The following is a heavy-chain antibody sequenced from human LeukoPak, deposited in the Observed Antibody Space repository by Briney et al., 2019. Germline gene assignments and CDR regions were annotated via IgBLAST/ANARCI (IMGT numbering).Heavy chain of an antibody. J-gene: IGHJ3*02. V-gene: IGHV3-30-3*01. CDR2: ISYDGSNK. D-gene: IGHD1-14*01. Sequence: GRSLRLSCAASGFTFSSYAMHWVRQAPGKGLEWVAVISYDGSNKYYADSVKGRFTISRDNSKNTLYLQMNSLRAEDTAVYYCARVLPGYNYAFDIWGQGTMVTVSS. CDR1: GFTFSSYA. CDR3: ARVLPGYNYAFDI.